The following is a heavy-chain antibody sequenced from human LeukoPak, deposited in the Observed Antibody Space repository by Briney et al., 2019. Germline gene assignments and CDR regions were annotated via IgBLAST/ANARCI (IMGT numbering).Heavy chain of an antibody. V-gene: IGHV4-39*07. CDR2: IYYSGST. Sequence: SETLSLTCTVSGGSISSSSYYWGWIRQPPGKGLEWIGSIYYSGSTYYNPSLKSRVTISVDTSKNQFSLKLSSVTAADTAVYYCASGDFEWVDYWGQGTLVTVSS. CDR1: GGSISSSSYY. D-gene: IGHD3-9*01. J-gene: IGHJ4*02. CDR3: ASGDFEWVDY.